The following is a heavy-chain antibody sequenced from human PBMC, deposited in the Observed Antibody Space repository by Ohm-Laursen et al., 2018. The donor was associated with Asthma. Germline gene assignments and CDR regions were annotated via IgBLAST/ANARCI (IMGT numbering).Heavy chain of an antibody. CDR3: ARGYYYDSRASFYFDY. CDR2: ISSSSSSL. D-gene: IGHD3-22*01. J-gene: IGHJ4*02. CDR1: GFSFSSYT. Sequence: GSLRLSCAASGFSFSSYTMNWVRQAPGKGLEWVSYISSSSSSLYYADSVKGRFIISRDDAKNSLSLQMNSLRDDDTAVYYCARGYYYDSRASFYFDYWGQGTLVTVSS. V-gene: IGHV3-48*02.